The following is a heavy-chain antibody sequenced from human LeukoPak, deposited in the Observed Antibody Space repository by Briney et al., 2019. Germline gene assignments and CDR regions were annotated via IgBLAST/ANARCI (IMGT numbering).Heavy chain of an antibody. Sequence: PGRSLRLSCAASGFIFSSYAMHWVRQAPGKGLEGVAVISYDGSNKYYADSVEGRFTISRDNSKNTLYLQMNSLRAEDTAVYYCARDHLEMATSHFDYWGQGTLVTVSS. CDR2: ISYDGSNK. V-gene: IGHV3-30-3*01. CDR1: GFIFSSYA. CDR3: ARDHLEMATSHFDY. J-gene: IGHJ4*02. D-gene: IGHD5-24*01.